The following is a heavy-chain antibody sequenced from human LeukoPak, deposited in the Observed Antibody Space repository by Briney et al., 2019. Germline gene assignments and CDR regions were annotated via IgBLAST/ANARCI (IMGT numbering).Heavy chain of an antibody. Sequence: ASVKVSCKASGYTFTSYDINWVRQATGQGLEWMGWMNPNSGNTGYAQKFQGRVTMTTDTSTSTAYMELRSLRSDDTAVYYCARINCSSTSCRSGVDYWGQGTLVTVSS. CDR1: GYTFTSYD. CDR3: ARINCSSTSCRSGVDY. V-gene: IGHV1-8*01. CDR2: MNPNSGNT. J-gene: IGHJ4*02. D-gene: IGHD2-2*01.